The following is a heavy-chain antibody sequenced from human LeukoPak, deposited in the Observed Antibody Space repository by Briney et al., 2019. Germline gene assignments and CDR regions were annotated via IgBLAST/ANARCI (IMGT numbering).Heavy chain of an antibody. CDR1: GYTFTGYY. Sequence: GASAKVSCKASGYTFTGYYMHWVRQAPGQGLEWMGWINPNSGGTSYAQKFQGRVTLTRDTSISTAYMELSRLRSDDTAVYYCARDGSSYYYYMDVWGKGTTVTVSS. D-gene: IGHD3-10*01. CDR2: INPNSGGT. J-gene: IGHJ6*03. CDR3: ARDGSSYYYYMDV. V-gene: IGHV1-2*02.